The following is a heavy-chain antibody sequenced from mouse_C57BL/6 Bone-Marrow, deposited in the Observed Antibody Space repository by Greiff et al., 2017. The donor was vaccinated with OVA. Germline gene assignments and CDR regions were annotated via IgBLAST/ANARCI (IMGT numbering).Heavy chain of an antibody. CDR3: ARNTMVTTEYYFDY. CDR2: ISSGSSTI. D-gene: IGHD2-2*01. CDR1: GFTFSDYG. Sequence: EVQLQESGGGLVKPGGSLKLSCAASGFTFSDYGMHWVRQAPEKGLEWVAYISSGSSTIYYAATVKGRFTISRDNAKNTLFLQMTSLRSEDTAMYYCARNTMVTTEYYFDYWGQGTTLTVSS. J-gene: IGHJ2*01. V-gene: IGHV5-17*01.